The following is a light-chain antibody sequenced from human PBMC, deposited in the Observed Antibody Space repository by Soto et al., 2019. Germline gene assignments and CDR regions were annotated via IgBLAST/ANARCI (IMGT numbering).Light chain of an antibody. CDR3: KQYNNCPYT. J-gene: IGKJ2*01. CDR2: AAS. Sequence: EIVMTQSPATLSVSPGERATLYCRASQSVSRTLAWYQQKPGQAPRLLIYAASTRATGIPARFSGSGSGTAFTLTISSLQSEDFAVYYCKQYNNCPYTFDQGTKLEIK. CDR1: QSVSRT. V-gene: IGKV3-15*01.